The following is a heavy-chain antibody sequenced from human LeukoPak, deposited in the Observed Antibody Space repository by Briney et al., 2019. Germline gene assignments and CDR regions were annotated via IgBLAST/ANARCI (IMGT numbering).Heavy chain of an antibody. CDR2: ISGSGGST. V-gene: IGHV3-23*01. D-gene: IGHD4-17*01. CDR1: GFTFSSYA. CDR3: AKGEGYGDLHYYYYGMDV. J-gene: IGHJ6*02. Sequence: GGSLRLSCAASGFTFSSYAMSWVRQAPGKGLEWVSAISGSGGSTYYADSVKGRFTISRDNSKNTLYLQMNSLRAEDTAVYYCAKGEGYGDLHYYYYGMDVWGQGTTVTVS.